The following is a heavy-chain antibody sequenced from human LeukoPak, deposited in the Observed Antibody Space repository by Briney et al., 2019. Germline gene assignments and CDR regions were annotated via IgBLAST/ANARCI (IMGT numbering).Heavy chain of an antibody. CDR3: ARGSSSWTYNWFDP. Sequence: SVKVSCKASGGTFSSYAISWVRQAPGQGLEWMGGVIPIFGTANYAQKFQGRVTITADESTSTAYMELSSLRSEDTAVYYYARGSSSWTYNWFDPWGQGTLVTVSS. D-gene: IGHD6-13*01. CDR2: VIPIFGTA. V-gene: IGHV1-69*13. J-gene: IGHJ5*02. CDR1: GGTFSSYA.